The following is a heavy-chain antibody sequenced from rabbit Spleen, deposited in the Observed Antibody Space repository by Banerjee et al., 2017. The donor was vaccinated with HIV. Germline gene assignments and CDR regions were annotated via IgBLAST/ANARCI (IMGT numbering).Heavy chain of an antibody. V-gene: IGHV1S40*01. CDR3: ARDVGSSGRFMDYLNL. CDR2: IYADSSGST. CDR1: GFSFSSNYY. J-gene: IGHJ4*01. D-gene: IGHD1-1*01. Sequence: QSLEESGGDLVKPEGSLTLTCTASGFSFSSNYYMCWVRQAPGKGLEYIACIYADSSGSTVCANWAKGRFSISKTSSTTVTLQMTSLTAADTATYFCARDVGSSGRFMDYLNLWGPGTLGTVS.